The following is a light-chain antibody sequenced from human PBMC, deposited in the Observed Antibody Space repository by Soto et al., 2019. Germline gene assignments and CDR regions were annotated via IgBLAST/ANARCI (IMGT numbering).Light chain of an antibody. CDR2: EVS. CDR3: TSYAGSNNFFYV. Sequence: QSVLTQPPSGSGSPGQSVTISCTGTSSDVGGYNYVSWYQQHPGKAPKLTIYEVSKRPSGVPDRFSGSKSGNTASLTVSGLQAEDEADYYCTSYAGSNNFFYVFGTGTKVTVL. CDR1: SSDVGGYNY. V-gene: IGLV2-8*01. J-gene: IGLJ1*01.